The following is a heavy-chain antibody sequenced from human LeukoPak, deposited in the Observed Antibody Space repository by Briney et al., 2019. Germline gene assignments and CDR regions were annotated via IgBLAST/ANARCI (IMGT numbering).Heavy chain of an antibody. CDR3: ASIRRTTGTAHFDY. V-gene: IGHV1-18*01. D-gene: IGHD1-1*01. Sequence: ASVKVSCKASGGTFTSYGISWVRQAPGQGLEWMGWISAYNGNTNYAQKLQGRVTMTTDTSTSTAYMELRSLRSDDTAVYYCASIRRTTGTAHFDYWGQGTLVTVSS. CDR2: ISAYNGNT. J-gene: IGHJ4*02. CDR1: GGTFTSYG.